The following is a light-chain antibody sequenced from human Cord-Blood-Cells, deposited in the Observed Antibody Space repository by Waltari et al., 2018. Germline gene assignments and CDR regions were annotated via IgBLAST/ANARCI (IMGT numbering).Light chain of an antibody. Sequence: DIVMTQSPATLSVSPGERANLSCRASQSVSSNLAWYQQKPGQAPRLLIYGASTRATGIPARFSGSGSGTEFTLTISSLQSEDFAVYYCQQYNNWPLTFGQGTKVEIK. V-gene: IGKV3-15*01. CDR2: GAS. CDR3: QQYNNWPLT. J-gene: IGKJ1*01. CDR1: QSVSSN.